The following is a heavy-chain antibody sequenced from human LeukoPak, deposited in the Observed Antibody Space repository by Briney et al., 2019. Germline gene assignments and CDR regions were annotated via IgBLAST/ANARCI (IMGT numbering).Heavy chain of an antibody. CDR3: VNTLGYYDILTGYYPPSYYYGMDV. Sequence: SVKVSCKASGGTFSSYAISWVRQAPGQGLEWMGGIIPIFGTANYAQKFQGRVTITADESTSTAYMELSSLRSEDTAVYYCVNTLGYYDILTGYYPPSYYYGMDVWGQGTTVTVSS. J-gene: IGHJ6*02. CDR1: GGTFSSYA. D-gene: IGHD3-9*01. V-gene: IGHV1-69*13. CDR2: IIPIFGTA.